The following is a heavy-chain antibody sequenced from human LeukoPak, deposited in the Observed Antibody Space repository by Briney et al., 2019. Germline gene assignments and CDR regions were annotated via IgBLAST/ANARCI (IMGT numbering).Heavy chain of an antibody. D-gene: IGHD2-2*02. CDR1: GFTFSSYS. CDR3: ARICSSTSCNTGFGS. CDR2: ISSSSSTI. J-gene: IGHJ4*02. V-gene: IGHV3-48*01. Sequence: PGGSLRLSCAASGFTFSSYSMNWVRQARGKGLEWVSYISSSSSTIYYADSVKGRFTISRDNAKNSLYLQMNSLRAEDTAVYYCARICSSTSCNTGFGSWGQGTLVTVSS.